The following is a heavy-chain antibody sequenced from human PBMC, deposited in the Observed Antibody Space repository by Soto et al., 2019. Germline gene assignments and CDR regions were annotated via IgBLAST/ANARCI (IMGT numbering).Heavy chain of an antibody. D-gene: IGHD3-10*01. J-gene: IGHJ6*03. CDR3: ARGVGEISYGSVYYYYYMDV. Sequence: QVQLQESGPGLVKPSETLSLTCTVSGGSISSYYWSWIRQPPGKGLEWIGYIYYSGSTNYNPSLKSRVTISVDTSKNQFSLKLSSVTAGDTAVYYCARGVGEISYGSVYYYYYMDVWGKGTTVTVSS. V-gene: IGHV4-59*01. CDR2: IYYSGST. CDR1: GGSISSYY.